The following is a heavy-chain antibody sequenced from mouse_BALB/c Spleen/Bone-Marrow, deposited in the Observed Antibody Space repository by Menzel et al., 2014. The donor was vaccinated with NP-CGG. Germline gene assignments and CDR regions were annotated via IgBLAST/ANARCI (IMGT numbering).Heavy chain of an antibody. CDR2: IRNKANGYTT. D-gene: IGHD1-1*01. J-gene: IGHJ1*01. Sequence: DVKLVESGGGLVQPGGSLRLSCATSGFTFTDYYMSWVRQPPGKALEWLGFIRNKANGYTTEYSASVKGRFTISRDNSQSILYLQMNTLRAEDSATYYCARERVVGFYCDFDVWGAGTTVTVSS. CDR1: GFTFTDYY. V-gene: IGHV7-3*02. CDR3: ARERVVGFYCDFDV.